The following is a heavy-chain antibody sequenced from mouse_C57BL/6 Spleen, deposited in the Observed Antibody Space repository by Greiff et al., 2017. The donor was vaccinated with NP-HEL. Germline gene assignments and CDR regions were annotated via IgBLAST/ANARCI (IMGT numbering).Heavy chain of an antibody. CDR1: GYTFTSYW. J-gene: IGHJ4*01. V-gene: IGHV1-50*01. D-gene: IGHD1-1*01. CDR2: IDPSDSYT. CDR3: ARGIMVTTVVAKEDYYAMDY. Sequence: QVQLQQPGAELVKPGASVKLSCKASGYTFTSYWMQWVKQRPGQGLEWIGEIDPSDSYTNYNQKFKGKATLTVDTSSSTAYMQLSSLTSEDSAVYYCARGIMVTTVVAKEDYYAMDYWGQGTSVTVSS.